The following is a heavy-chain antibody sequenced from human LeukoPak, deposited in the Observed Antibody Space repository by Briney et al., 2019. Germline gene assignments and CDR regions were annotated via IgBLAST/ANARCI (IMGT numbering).Heavy chain of an antibody. D-gene: IGHD3-10*01. J-gene: IGHJ6*03. V-gene: IGHV4-59*01. CDR1: GGSFSGYY. CDR2: VSYSGST. CDR3: ARGRSSMVRGYYYYYMDV. Sequence: SETLSLTCAVYGGSFSGYYWSWIRQPPGKGLEWIGYVSYSGSTNYNPSLKSRVTISVDTSKNQFSLKLSSVTAADTAVYYCARGRSSMVRGYYYYYMDVWGKGTTVTISS.